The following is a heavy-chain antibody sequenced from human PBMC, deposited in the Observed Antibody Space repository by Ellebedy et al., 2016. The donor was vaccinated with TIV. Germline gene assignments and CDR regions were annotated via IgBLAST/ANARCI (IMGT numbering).Heavy chain of an antibody. CDR3: ARFTAAHGGQGDYFDY. Sequence: SVKVSXKASGYTFTSYYMHWVRQAPGQGLEWMGGIIPIFGTANYAQKFQGRVTITADESTSTAYMELSSLRSEDTAVYYCARFTAAHGGQGDYFDYWGQGTLVTVSS. J-gene: IGHJ4*02. V-gene: IGHV1-69*13. D-gene: IGHD2-15*01. CDR1: GYTFTSYY. CDR2: IIPIFGTA.